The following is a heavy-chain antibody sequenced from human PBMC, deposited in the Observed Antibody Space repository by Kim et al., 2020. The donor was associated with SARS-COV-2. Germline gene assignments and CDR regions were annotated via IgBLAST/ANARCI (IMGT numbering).Heavy chain of an antibody. CDR3: AKDRDIVVVPAASGY. CDR2: ISGSGGST. V-gene: IGHV3-23*01. J-gene: IGHJ4*02. CDR1: GFTFSSYA. Sequence: GGSLRLSCAASGFTFSSYAMSWVRQAPGKGLEWVSAISGSGGSTYYADSVKGRFTISRDNSKNTLYLQMNSLRAEDTAVYYCAKDRDIVVVPAASGYWGQGTLVTVSS. D-gene: IGHD2-2*01.